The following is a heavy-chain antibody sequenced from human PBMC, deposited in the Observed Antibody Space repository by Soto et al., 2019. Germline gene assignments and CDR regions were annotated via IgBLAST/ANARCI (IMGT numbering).Heavy chain of an antibody. V-gene: IGHV3-23*01. CDR2: ISGRGVNT. Sequence: GGSLRLSFAAPGFPLNSYAMKWGRPAPGKGLEWVSTISGRGVNTYYADSVKGRFTISRDNSRSMLYLQMNSLRAEDTALYYCTGYCTGSNCYRFDYWGRGILVTVSS. D-gene: IGHD2-8*02. J-gene: IGHJ4*02. CDR3: TGYCTGSNCYRFDY. CDR1: GFPLNSYA.